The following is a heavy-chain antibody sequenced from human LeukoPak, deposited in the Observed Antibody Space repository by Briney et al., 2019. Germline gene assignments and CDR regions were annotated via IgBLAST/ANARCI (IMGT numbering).Heavy chain of an antibody. V-gene: IGHV4-31*03. D-gene: IGHD3-3*01. CDR3: ARVDAAIFGVVDY. J-gene: IGHJ4*02. CDR1: GGSISSGGYY. Sequence: PSETLSLTCTVSGGSISSGGYYWSWIRQHPGKGLEWIGYIYYSGSTYYNPSLKSRVTISVDTSKNQFSLKLSSVTAADTAVYYCARVDAAIFGVVDYWGQGTLVTVSS. CDR2: IYYSGST.